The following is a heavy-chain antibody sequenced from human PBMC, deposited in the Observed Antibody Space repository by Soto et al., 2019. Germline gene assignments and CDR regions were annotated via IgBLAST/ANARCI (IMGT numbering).Heavy chain of an antibody. CDR2: ISSSSSYI. CDR1: GFTFSSYS. Sequence: GGSLRLSCAASGFTFSSYSMNWVRQAPGKGLEWVSSISSSSSYIYYADSVKGRFTISRDNAKNSLYLQMNSLRAEDTAVYYCAREQADIVATRPYYYYGMDVWGQGTTVTVSS. V-gene: IGHV3-21*01. J-gene: IGHJ6*02. D-gene: IGHD5-12*01. CDR3: AREQADIVATRPYYYYGMDV.